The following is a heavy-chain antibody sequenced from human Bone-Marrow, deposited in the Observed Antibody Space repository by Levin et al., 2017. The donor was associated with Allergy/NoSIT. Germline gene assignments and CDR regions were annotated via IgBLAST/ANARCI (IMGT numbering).Heavy chain of an antibody. D-gene: IGHD2-15*01. V-gene: IGHV3-15*01. CDR1: GFTFSNLW. Sequence: GESLKISCAASGFTFSNLWVSWVRQAPGKGLEWVGRIKSKTDGGTPDYAAPVRGRFTISRDDSKNTVSLQMNNVETEDTAVYYCSTQPYCSGSRCTNYYVDDWGQGTLITVSS. CDR2: IKSKTDGGTP. CDR3: STQPYCSGSRCTNYYVDD. J-gene: IGHJ4*02.